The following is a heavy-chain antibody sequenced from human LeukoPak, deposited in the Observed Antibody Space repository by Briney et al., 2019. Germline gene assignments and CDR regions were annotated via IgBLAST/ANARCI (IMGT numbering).Heavy chain of an antibody. CDR3: AKGAIAARPDYYYYYYMDV. CDR1: GFTFSSYE. Sequence: PGGSLRLSCAASGFTFSSYEMNWVRQAPGKGLEWVPYISSSGSTIYYADSVKGRFTISRDNAKNSLYLQMNSLRAEDTALYYCAKGAIAARPDYYYYYYMDVRGKGTTVTVSS. CDR2: ISSSGSTI. V-gene: IGHV3-48*03. J-gene: IGHJ6*03. D-gene: IGHD6-6*01.